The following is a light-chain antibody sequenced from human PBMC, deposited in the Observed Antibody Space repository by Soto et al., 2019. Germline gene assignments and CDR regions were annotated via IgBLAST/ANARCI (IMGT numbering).Light chain of an antibody. CDR1: SSDIGGYNY. CDR2: DVS. CDR3: SSYTSSSSYV. J-gene: IGLJ1*01. Sequence: ALAQPASVSGSPGQSITISCTGTSSDIGGYNYVSWYQQHPGKAPKLMIYDVSNRPSGVSNRFSGSKSGNTASLTISGLQAEDEADYYCSSYTSSSSYVFGTGTKVPVL. V-gene: IGLV2-14*01.